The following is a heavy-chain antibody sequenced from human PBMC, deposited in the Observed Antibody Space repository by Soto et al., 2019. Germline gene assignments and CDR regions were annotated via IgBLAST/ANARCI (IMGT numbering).Heavy chain of an antibody. V-gene: IGHV4-34*01. Sequence: SETLSLSCTVYGGSFSGYYWSWIRQPPGKGLEWIGEINHSGSTNYNPSLKSRVTISVDTSKNQLALKLISVTTADTAVYYCAYYDSSGYYHEDYWGQGTLVT. J-gene: IGHJ4*02. CDR3: AYYDSSGYYHEDY. CDR1: GGSFSGYY. D-gene: IGHD3-22*01. CDR2: INHSGST.